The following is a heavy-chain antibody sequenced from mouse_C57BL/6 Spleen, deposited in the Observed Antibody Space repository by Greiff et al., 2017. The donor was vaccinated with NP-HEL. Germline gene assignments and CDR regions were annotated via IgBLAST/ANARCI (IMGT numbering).Heavy chain of an antibody. CDR2: IRNKANGYTT. CDR1: GFTFTDYY. V-gene: IGHV7-3*01. CDR3: ARDGGYYGSSYPYAMDY. Sequence: DVHLVESGGGLVQPGGSLSLSCAASGFTFTDYYMSWVRQPPGKALEWLGFIRNKANGYTTEYSASVKGRFTISRDNSQSILYLQMNALRAEDSATYYCARDGGYYGSSYPYAMDYWGQGTSVTVSS. D-gene: IGHD1-1*01. J-gene: IGHJ4*01.